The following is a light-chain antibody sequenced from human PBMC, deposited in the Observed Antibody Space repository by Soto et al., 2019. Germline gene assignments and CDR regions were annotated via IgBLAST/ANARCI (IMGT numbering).Light chain of an antibody. Sequence: DIQMTQSPSSVSASVGDRVIITCRASLPISSWVAWYQQIPGQAPKLLIYAASTLPTGVPARFSGSGSGTDFTLTINSLQPEDFATYYCQQDKSFPLTFGQGTRLEIK. V-gene: IGKV1-12*01. J-gene: IGKJ5*01. CDR1: LPISSW. CDR3: QQDKSFPLT. CDR2: AAS.